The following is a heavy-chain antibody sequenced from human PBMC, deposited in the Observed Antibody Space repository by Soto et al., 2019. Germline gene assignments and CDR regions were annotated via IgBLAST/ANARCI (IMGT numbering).Heavy chain of an antibody. V-gene: IGHV3-23*01. CDR1: GFPFSRDG. D-gene: IGHD3-9*01. J-gene: IGHJ6*02. CDR2: ITDNGRST. Sequence: PGGSLRLSCGASGFPFSRDGMSWVRQAPGKGLEWVSLITDNGRSTYYADPVKGRFTISRDNSKNTLYLQMNSLRAEDTAVYYCAKVDYDILTGPYGMDVWGQGTTVTRLL. CDR3: AKVDYDILTGPYGMDV.